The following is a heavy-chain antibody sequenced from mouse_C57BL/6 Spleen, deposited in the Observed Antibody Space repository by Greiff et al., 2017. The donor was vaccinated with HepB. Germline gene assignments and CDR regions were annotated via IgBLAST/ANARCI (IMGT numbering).Heavy chain of an antibody. CDR2: IRNKANGYTT. CDR3: ARFSIYYYGSSYGDYYAMDY. V-gene: IGHV7-3*01. Sequence: EVQLVESGGGLVQPGGSLSLSCAASGFTFTDYYMSWVRQPPGKALEWLGFIRNKANGYTTEYSASVKGRFTISRDNSQSILYLQMNALRAEDSATYYCARFSIYYYGSSYGDYYAMDYWGQGTSVTVSS. J-gene: IGHJ4*01. D-gene: IGHD1-1*01. CDR1: GFTFTDYY.